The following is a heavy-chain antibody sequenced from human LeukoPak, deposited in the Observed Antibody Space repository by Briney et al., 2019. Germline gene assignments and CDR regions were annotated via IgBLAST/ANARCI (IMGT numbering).Heavy chain of an antibody. CDR2: ISYDGSNK. Sequence: GGSLRLSCAASGFTFSSYGMHWVRRAPGKGLEWVAVISYDGSNKYYADSVKGRFTISRDNSKNTLYLQMNSLRAEDTAVYYCAKEPLRYCSSTSCYGMDYWGQGTLVTVSS. CDR1: GFTFSSYG. CDR3: AKEPLRYCSSTSCYGMDY. D-gene: IGHD2-2*01. V-gene: IGHV3-30*18. J-gene: IGHJ4*02.